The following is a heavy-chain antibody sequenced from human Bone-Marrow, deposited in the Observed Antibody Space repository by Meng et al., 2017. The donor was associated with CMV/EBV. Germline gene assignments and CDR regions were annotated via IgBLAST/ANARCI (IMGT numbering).Heavy chain of an antibody. J-gene: IGHJ4*02. D-gene: IGHD5-12*01. CDR1: GFSRSTDGVG. V-gene: IGHV2-5*02. CDR3: AHRGGWRRLPFFDF. Sequence: FAGFSRSTDGVGVGWIRQPPGKALGWLALIYWDDDKRYSPSLRGRLTITKDTSKNQVVLTMTNMDPEDTATYFCAHRGGWRRLPFFDFWGQGALVTVSS. CDR2: IYWDDDK.